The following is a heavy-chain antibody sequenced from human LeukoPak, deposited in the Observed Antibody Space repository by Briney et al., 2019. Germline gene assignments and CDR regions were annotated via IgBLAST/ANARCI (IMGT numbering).Heavy chain of an antibody. CDR1: GGSISSGGYS. D-gene: IGHD3/OR15-3a*01. Sequence: PSETLSLTCAVSGGSISSGGYSWSWIRQPPGKGLEWIGYIYYSGSTNYNPSLKSRVTISVDTSKNQFSLKLSSVTAADTAVYYCARVDSEDYYFDYWGQRTLVTVSS. J-gene: IGHJ4*02. CDR3: ARVDSEDYYFDY. V-gene: IGHV4-61*08. CDR2: IYYSGST.